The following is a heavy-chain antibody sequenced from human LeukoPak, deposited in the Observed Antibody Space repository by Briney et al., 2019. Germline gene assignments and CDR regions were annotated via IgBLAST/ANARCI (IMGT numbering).Heavy chain of an antibody. CDR3: ARSFLSIAAAATDY. CDR1: GFTYSSYS. V-gene: IGHV3-21*01. Sequence: PGGSLRLSCAASGFTYSSYSMNWVRQAPGKGLEWVSSISSSSSYIYYADSVKGRFTISRDNAKNSLYLQMNSLRAEDTAVYYCARSFLSIAAAATDYWGQGTLVTVSS. D-gene: IGHD6-13*01. CDR2: ISSSSSYI. J-gene: IGHJ4*02.